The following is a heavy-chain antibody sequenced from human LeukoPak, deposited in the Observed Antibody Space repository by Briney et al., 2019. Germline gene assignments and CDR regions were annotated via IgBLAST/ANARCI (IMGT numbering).Heavy chain of an antibody. CDR3: ARGPLGAYYDRLYYFDY. J-gene: IGHJ4*02. Sequence: GGSLILSCAASGFTFSDYYISWIRQAPGKGLEWVSVIYSGGSTYYADSVKGRFTISRDNSKNTLYLQMNSLRAEDTAVYYCARGPLGAYYDRLYYFDYWGQGTLVTVSS. D-gene: IGHD3-22*01. CDR2: IYSGGST. V-gene: IGHV3-66*01. CDR1: GFTFSDYY.